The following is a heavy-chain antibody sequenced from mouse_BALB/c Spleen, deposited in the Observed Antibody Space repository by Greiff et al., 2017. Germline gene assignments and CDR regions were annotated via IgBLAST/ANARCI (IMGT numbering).Heavy chain of an antibody. CDR3: ARELDYDRFAY. Sequence: EVNLVESGGGLVKPGGSLKLSCAASGFTFSSYAMSWVRQSPEKRLEWVAEISSGGSYTYYPDTVTGRFTISRDNAKNTLYLEMSSLRSEDTAMYYCARELDYDRFAYWGQGTLVTVSA. CDR1: GFTFSSYA. CDR2: ISSGGSYT. D-gene: IGHD2-4*01. V-gene: IGHV5-9-4*01. J-gene: IGHJ3*01.